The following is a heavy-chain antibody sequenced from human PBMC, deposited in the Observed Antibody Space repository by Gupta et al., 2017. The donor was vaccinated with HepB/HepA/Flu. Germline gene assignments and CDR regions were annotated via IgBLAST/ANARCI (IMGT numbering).Heavy chain of an antibody. CDR3: ARDSKKNWFDP. CDR2: INCNNGDT. V-gene: IGHV1-2*02. Sequence: QVQLVQSGDEVKKPGASVKVSCKASAYTITGYYIHWVRQAPGQGYEWMGWINCNNGDTRYAQKFQDRVTMTRDTSTNAAYMELSSLRVDDTALYFCARDSKKNWFDPWGQGTLVTISS. J-gene: IGHJ5*02. CDR1: AYTITGYY.